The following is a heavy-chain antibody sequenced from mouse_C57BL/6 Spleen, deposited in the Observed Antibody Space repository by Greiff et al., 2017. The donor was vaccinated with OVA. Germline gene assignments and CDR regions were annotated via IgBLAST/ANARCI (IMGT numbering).Heavy chain of an antibody. J-gene: IGHJ2*01. V-gene: IGHV1-69*01. CDR3: ARKTAYYFDY. D-gene: IGHD4-1*01. Sequence: QVQLQQPGAELVMPGASVKLSCKASGYTFTSYWMHWVKQRPGQGLEWIGEIDPSDSYTNYNQKFKGKSTLTVDKSSSTAYMQLSSLTSEDSAVYYCARKTAYYFDYWGQGTTLTVSP. CDR1: GYTFTSYW. CDR2: IDPSDSYT.